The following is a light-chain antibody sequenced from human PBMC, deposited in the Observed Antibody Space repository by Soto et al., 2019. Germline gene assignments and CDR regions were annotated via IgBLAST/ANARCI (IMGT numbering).Light chain of an antibody. CDR3: QSYDSSLNGAYV. CDR1: SSNIGGNS. J-gene: IGLJ1*01. CDR2: DSS. V-gene: IGLV1-40*01. Sequence: QSVLTQPPSVSAAPGQKVTISRSGSSSNIGGNSVSWYQQLPGTAPKLLMHDSSDRPSGVPDRFSGSKSGTSASLAITGLQAEDEAEYYCQSYDSSLNGAYVFGTGTKVTVL.